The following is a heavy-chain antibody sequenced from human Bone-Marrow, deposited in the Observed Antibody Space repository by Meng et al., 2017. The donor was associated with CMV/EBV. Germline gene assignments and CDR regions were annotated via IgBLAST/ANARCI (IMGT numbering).Heavy chain of an antibody. CDR1: GGSIRGYQ. CDR3: ARDNMGSLDY. D-gene: IGHD1-26*01. Sequence: SEPLSLPCSVSGGSIRGYQWAWVRQAPGKGLEWIGHSSGSATYNPSLRSRVTISVDESKKQFSLNLNFVTAADTALYFCARDNMGSLDYWGQGALVTVSS. V-gene: IGHV4-59*01. CDR2: HSSGSA. J-gene: IGHJ4*02.